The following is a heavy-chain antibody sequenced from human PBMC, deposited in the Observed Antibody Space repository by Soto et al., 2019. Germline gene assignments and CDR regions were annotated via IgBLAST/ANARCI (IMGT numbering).Heavy chain of an antibody. CDR1: GYTFTNYW. Sequence: PGESLKISCKGSGYTFTNYWIGWVRQMPGKGPEWMGIIYPGDSDTKYNPSFQGQVTISADKSITTTYLQWSSLKASDTAIYYCAASIFYYGMDVGGKGTTVTVPS. V-gene: IGHV5-51*01. J-gene: IGHJ6*04. CDR3: AASIFYYGMDV. CDR2: IYPGDSDT.